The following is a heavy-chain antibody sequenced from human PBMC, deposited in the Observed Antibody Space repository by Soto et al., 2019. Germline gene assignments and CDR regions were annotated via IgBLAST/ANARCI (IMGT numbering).Heavy chain of an antibody. CDR3: VPRGS. J-gene: IGHJ5*02. CDR1: GFTFSSYW. V-gene: IGHV3-7*01. CDR2: IKQEGSEK. Sequence: EVQLEESGGGLVQPGGSLRLSCAASGFTFSSYWMKWVRQAPGKGLEWVANIKQEGSEKYYVDSVEGRFTTSRGNDKNSLYLQLTSLRVGDTAGYYCVPRGSWGQRILVTVSS.